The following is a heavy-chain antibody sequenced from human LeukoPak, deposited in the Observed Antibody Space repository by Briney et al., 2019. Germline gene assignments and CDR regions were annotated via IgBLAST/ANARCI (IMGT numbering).Heavy chain of an antibody. CDR3: ARAGYSTSWYTIDY. J-gene: IGHJ4*02. CDR2: ISYDGSNK. V-gene: IGHV3-30*04. D-gene: IGHD6-13*01. Sequence: GGSLRLSCAASGFTFSSYAMHWVRQAPGKGLEWVAVISYDGSNKYYADSVKGRFTISGDTPKNTLYVQMNSLRVEDTAVYYSARAGYSTSWYTIDYWGQGTLVTVSS. CDR1: GFTFSSYA.